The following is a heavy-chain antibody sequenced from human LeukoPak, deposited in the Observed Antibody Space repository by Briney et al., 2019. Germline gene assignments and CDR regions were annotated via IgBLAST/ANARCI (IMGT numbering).Heavy chain of an antibody. V-gene: IGHV4-61*01. CDR2: IYYSGST. CDR3: ASSDYGDYVFFD. D-gene: IGHD4-17*01. J-gene: IGHJ4*02. CDR1: GGSVSSGSYY. Sequence: SETLSLTCTVSGGSVSSGSYYWSWIRQPPGRGLEWIGYIYYSGSTNYNPSPKSRVTISVDTSKNQFSLKLSSVAAADTAVYYCASSDYGDYVFFDWGQGTLVTVSS.